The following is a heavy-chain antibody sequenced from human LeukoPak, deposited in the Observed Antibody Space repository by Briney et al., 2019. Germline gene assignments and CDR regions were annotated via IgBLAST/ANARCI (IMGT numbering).Heavy chain of an antibody. J-gene: IGHJ4*02. CDR2: IYYSGTT. D-gene: IGHD3-22*01. Sequence: PSETLSLTCTVSGGSISTSNHYWGWIRQPPGKGLEWIGSIYYSGTTYYNPSLKSRVTISIDTSTSQFSLKLNSVTAADTAVYYCAKIESSGYFGMGPFASWGQGTLVTVSS. V-gene: IGHV4-39*07. CDR3: AKIESSGYFGMGPFAS. CDR1: GGSISTSNHY.